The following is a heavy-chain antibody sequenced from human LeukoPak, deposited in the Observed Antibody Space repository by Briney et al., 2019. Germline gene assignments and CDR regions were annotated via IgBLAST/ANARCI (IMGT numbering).Heavy chain of an antibody. CDR1: GYTFTGYY. D-gene: IGHD2-15*01. CDR3: ARARFRSGGSCYYVY. Sequence: GASVKVSFKASGYTFTGYYMHWVRQAPGQGLEWMGWINPNSGGTNYAQKFQGRVTMTRDTSISTAYMELSRLRSDDTAVYYCARARFRSGGSCYYVYWGQGTLVTVSS. CDR2: INPNSGGT. V-gene: IGHV1-2*02. J-gene: IGHJ4*02.